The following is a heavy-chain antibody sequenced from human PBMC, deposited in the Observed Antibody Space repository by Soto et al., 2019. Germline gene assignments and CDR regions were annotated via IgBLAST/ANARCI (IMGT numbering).Heavy chain of an antibody. J-gene: IGHJ3*02. CDR1: GFTFNDYA. D-gene: IGHD2-8*01. V-gene: IGHV3-23*01. CDR2: LSSRGFST. CDR3: ARDRAVYCSNGICHDAFDI. Sequence: EVQLLESGGDLVQPGGSLRLSCAASGFTFNDYALTWVRQVPGKGLEWVSSLSSRGFSTHYAESVKGRFTISRDNIKNTVYLQMNSLRAEDTAVYYCARDRAVYCSNGICHDAFDIWGQGTLVTVSS.